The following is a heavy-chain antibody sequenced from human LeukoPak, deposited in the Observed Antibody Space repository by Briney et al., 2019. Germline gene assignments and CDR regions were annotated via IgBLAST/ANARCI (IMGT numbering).Heavy chain of an antibody. D-gene: IGHD6-13*01. Sequence: KTSETLSLTCTVSGGSISSSSYYWGWIRQPPGKGLEWIGSIYYSGSTYYNPSLKSRVTISVDTSKNQFSLKLSSVTAADTAVYYCARDFGAGTRYFDYWGQGTLVTVSS. CDR1: GGSISSSSYY. CDR3: ARDFGAGTRYFDY. J-gene: IGHJ4*02. CDR2: IYYSGST. V-gene: IGHV4-39*07.